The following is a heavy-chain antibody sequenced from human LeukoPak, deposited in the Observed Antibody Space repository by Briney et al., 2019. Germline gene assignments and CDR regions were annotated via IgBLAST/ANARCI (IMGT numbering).Heavy chain of an antibody. V-gene: IGHV4-59*01. Sequence: SETLSLTCTVSGGSISSYYWSWIRQPAGKGLEWIGYIYYSGSTNYNPSLKSRVTISVDTSKNQFSLKLSSVTAADTAVYYCARVLTIVRGVIKSYYCMDVWGKGTTVTISS. D-gene: IGHD3-10*01. CDR1: GGSISSYY. CDR2: IYYSGST. J-gene: IGHJ6*03. CDR3: ARVLTIVRGVIKSYYCMDV.